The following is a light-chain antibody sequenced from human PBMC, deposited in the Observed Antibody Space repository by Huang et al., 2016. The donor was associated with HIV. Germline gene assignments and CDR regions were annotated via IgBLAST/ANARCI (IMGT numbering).Light chain of an antibody. CDR3: QERIHWPRLT. V-gene: IGKV3-11*01. J-gene: IGKJ4*01. CDR1: QNVTDS. CDR2: RAA. Sequence: EIVLTQSPATLSLSPGERATLSCRASQNVTDSLAWFRQKPGQAPTLLMYRAANRATGTPTRVSGSGAGTDVTLTISSLEPEDFAIYYCQERIHWPRLTFGGGTKVEIK.